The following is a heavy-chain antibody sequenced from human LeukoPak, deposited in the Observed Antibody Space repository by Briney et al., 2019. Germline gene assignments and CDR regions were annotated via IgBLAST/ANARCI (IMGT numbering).Heavy chain of an antibody. V-gene: IGHV3-30-3*01. J-gene: IGHJ4*02. CDR3: QKPDIAVAGTTPFDY. D-gene: IGHD6-19*01. CDR2: ISYDGSNK. Sequence: GGSLRLSCAASGFTFSSYAIHWVRQAPGKGLEWVAVISYDGSNKYYADSVKGRFTISRDNSKNTLCLQMNSLRAEDTAVYYCQKPDIAVAGTTPFDYWGQGTLVTVSS. CDR1: GFTFSSYA.